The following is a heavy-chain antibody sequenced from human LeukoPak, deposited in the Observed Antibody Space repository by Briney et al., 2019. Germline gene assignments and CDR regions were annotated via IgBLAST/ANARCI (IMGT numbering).Heavy chain of an antibody. J-gene: IGHJ4*02. Sequence: ASVKVSCKSSGYTFTGHYIHWVRQAPGQGLEWMGWINPNSGGTNYAQKFQGRVTMTRDTSISTAYMELNRLRSDDTAVYYCSRDLPYSSSWESIDYWGQGTLVTVSS. CDR2: INPNSGGT. V-gene: IGHV1-2*02. CDR1: GYTFTGHY. CDR3: SRDLPYSSSWESIDY. D-gene: IGHD6-13*01.